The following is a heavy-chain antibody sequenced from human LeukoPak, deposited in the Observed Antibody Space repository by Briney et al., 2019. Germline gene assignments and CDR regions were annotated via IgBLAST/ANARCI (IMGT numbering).Heavy chain of an antibody. V-gene: IGHV1-18*01. CDR2: ISTYNPNA. Sequence: GASVKVSCKASGYSFTAYVISWVRQAPGQGLEWMGWISTYNPNANYAQKFQSRVTMTTDTSTSTVYMELRSLRSDDTAVYYCARSPARGYDILTNYNDYWGQGTLVTVSS. CDR3: ARSPARGYDILTNYNDY. J-gene: IGHJ4*02. D-gene: IGHD3-9*01. CDR1: GYSFTAYV.